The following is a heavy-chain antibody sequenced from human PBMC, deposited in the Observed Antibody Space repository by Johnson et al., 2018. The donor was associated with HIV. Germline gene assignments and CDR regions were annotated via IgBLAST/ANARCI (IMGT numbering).Heavy chain of an antibody. CDR2: IRSKAYGGTT. Sequence: VQLVESGGGVVRPGGSLRLSCAASGFTFGDYAMSWVRQAPGKGLEWVGFIRSKAYGGTTEYAASVKGRFTIPRDDSKSIAYLQMNSLKTEDTAVYYCTRARRYYYDSSGAAPEAFDIWGQGTMVTVSS. V-gene: IGHV3-49*04. D-gene: IGHD3-22*01. CDR3: TRARRYYYDSSGAAPEAFDI. CDR1: GFTFGDYA. J-gene: IGHJ3*02.